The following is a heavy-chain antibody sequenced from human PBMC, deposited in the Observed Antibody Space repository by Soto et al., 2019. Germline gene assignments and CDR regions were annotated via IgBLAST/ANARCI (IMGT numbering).Heavy chain of an antibody. J-gene: IGHJ3*02. Sequence: EVQLLESGGGLVQPGGSLRLSCEASGATFSNYAMSWVRPAPGKGLEWVSAISGSGGSTYYADSVKGRFTISKDTSKNTLYLQMNSLRAEDTAVYYCAKVQVAAQLWHDAFDIWGQGTMVTVSS. CDR3: AKVQVAAQLWHDAFDI. CDR1: GATFSNYA. CDR2: ISGSGGST. V-gene: IGHV3-23*01. D-gene: IGHD2-15*01.